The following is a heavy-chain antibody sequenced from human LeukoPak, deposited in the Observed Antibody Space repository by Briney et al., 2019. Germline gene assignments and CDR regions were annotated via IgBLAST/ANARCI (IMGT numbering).Heavy chain of an antibody. CDR3: ARSYGDWRWDYYFDY. J-gene: IGHJ4*02. Sequence: ASAKVSCKASGYTFTSYAMNWLRQAPGQGLEWMGWINTNTGNPTYAQGFTGRFVFSLDTSVSTAYLQISSLKAEDTAVYYCARSYGDWRWDYYFDYWGQGTLVTVSS. V-gene: IGHV7-4-1*02. D-gene: IGHD4-17*01. CDR2: INTNTGNP. CDR1: GYTFTSYA.